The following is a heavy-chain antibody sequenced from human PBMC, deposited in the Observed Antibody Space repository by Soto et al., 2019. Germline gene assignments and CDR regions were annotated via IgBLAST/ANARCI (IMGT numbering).Heavy chain of an antibody. V-gene: IGHV4-59*01. CDR2: IYYSGST. CDR1: GGSISSYY. D-gene: IGHD2-21*02. J-gene: IGHJ5*02. Sequence: PSETLSLTCTVSGGSISSYYWSWIRQPPGKGLEWIGYIYYSGSTNYNPSLKSRVTISVDTSKNQFSLKLSSVTAADTAVYYCARATYCGGDCQEGFDPWGQGTLVTVS. CDR3: ARATYCGGDCQEGFDP.